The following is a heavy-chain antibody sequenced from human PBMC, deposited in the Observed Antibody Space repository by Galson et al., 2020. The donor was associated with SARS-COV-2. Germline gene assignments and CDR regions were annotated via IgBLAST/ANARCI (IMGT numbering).Heavy chain of an antibody. CDR2: IYSGGST. V-gene: IGHV3-23*03. D-gene: IGHD6-13*01. Sequence: GGSVRLSCAASGFTFSSYAMSWVRQAPGKGLEWVSIIYSGGSTYYADSVKGRFTISRDNSKNTLYLQMNSLRAEDTAVYYCATQYSSSWYYFDYWGQGTLVTVSS. CDR1: GFTFSSYA. J-gene: IGHJ4*02. CDR3: ATQYSSSWYYFDY.